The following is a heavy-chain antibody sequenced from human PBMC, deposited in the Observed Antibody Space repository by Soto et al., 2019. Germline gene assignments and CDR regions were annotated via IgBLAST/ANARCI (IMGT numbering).Heavy chain of an antibody. CDR2: ISSSSSTI. V-gene: IGHV3-48*01. D-gene: IGHD4-4*01. CDR3: ARELSASTVTYWFDP. J-gene: IGHJ5*02. Sequence: GGSLRLSCAASGFTFSSYSMNWVRQAPGKWLEWVSYISSSSSTIYYADSVKGRFTISRDNAKNSLYLQMNSLRAEDTAVYYCARELSASTVTYWFDPWGQGTLVTVSS. CDR1: GFTFSSYS.